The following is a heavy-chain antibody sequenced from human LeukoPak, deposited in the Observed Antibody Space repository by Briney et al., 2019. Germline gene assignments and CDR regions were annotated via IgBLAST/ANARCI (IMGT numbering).Heavy chain of an antibody. J-gene: IGHJ4*02. Sequence: GGSLRLSCAASGFTFRTNAMSWVRQAPGKGLEWVSDISGSGYSTYYADSVKGRFTISRDNFKNTLYLQMNSLRAEDTAVYYCAREIVGATSYWGQGTLVTVSS. CDR1: GFTFRTNA. D-gene: IGHD1-26*01. CDR2: ISGSGYST. V-gene: IGHV3-23*01. CDR3: AREIVGATSY.